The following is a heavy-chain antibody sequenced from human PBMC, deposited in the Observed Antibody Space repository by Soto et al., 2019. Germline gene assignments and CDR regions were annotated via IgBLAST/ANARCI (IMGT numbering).Heavy chain of an antibody. D-gene: IGHD3-22*01. CDR3: ARTYDDSGPNSGGYGFDI. CDR1: GASISSYY. Sequence: SETLSLTCSVSGASISSYYWSWIRQPPGKGLEWLAYIYYSGSTSYNPSLKSRVSISLDTSMNHFSLKLSSVTAADTAVYYCARTYDDSGPNSGGYGFDIWGQGTMVTVSS. J-gene: IGHJ3*02. CDR2: IYYSGST. V-gene: IGHV4-59*01.